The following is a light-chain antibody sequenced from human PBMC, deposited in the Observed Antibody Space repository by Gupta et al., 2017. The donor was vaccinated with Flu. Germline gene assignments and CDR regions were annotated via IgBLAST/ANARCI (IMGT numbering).Light chain of an antibody. V-gene: IGKV3-11*01. J-gene: IGKJ2*01. CDR2: DAS. CDR1: QTVSDY. Sequence: EIVLTQSPATLYLSPGERATLFCRASQTVSDYLAWYQQKPGQPPRLLIYDASSRATGIPARFSGSGAQTDFTLTIGSREPEDFAVYYCQQRGGWPPAYTFGPGTXLEIK. CDR3: QQRGGWPPAYT.